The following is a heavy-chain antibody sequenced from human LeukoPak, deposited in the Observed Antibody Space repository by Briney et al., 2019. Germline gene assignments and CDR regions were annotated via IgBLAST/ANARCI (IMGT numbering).Heavy chain of an antibody. J-gene: IGHJ4*02. CDR1: GFTFDDYG. Sequence: TGGSLRLSCAASGFTFDDYGMSWVRQAPGKGQEWVSGINWNGGSTGYADSVKGRFTISRDNAKNSLYLQMNSLRAEDTALYYCARALLYCSSTSCSFDYWGQGTLVTVSS. V-gene: IGHV3-20*04. CDR2: INWNGGST. D-gene: IGHD2-2*01. CDR3: ARALLYCSSTSCSFDY.